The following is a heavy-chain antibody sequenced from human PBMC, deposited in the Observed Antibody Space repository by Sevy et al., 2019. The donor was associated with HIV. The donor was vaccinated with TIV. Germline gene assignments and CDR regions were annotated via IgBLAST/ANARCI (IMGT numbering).Heavy chain of an antibody. Sequence: GGSLRLSCAASGFTFSSYWMSWVRQAPAKGLEWVANIKQDGSEKYYVDSVKGRFTISRDNAKNSLYLQMNSLRAEDTAVYYCARERPNCSGGSCYGNYYGMDVWGQGTTVTVSS. CDR2: IKQDGSEK. V-gene: IGHV3-7*01. J-gene: IGHJ6*02. CDR1: GFTFSSYW. CDR3: ARERPNCSGGSCYGNYYGMDV. D-gene: IGHD2-15*01.